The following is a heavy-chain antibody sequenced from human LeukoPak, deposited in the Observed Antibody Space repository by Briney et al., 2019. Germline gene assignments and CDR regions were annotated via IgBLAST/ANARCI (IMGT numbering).Heavy chain of an antibody. CDR2: ISYDGSNE. D-gene: IGHD3-10*01. Sequence: PGGSLRLSCAASGFTFSSYGMHGVRQAPGKGLEWVAVISYDGSNEYYADSVKGRFTISRDNSKNTLYLQMNSLRGGDTAVYYCAKDTALMVRGAELADYWGQGTLVTVSS. J-gene: IGHJ4*02. CDR3: AKDTALMVRGAELADY. V-gene: IGHV3-30*18. CDR1: GFTFSSYG.